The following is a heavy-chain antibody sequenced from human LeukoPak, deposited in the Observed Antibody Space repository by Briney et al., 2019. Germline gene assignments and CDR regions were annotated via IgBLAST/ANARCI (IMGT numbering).Heavy chain of an antibody. CDR1: GFTFSSYE. D-gene: IGHD5-24*01. V-gene: IGHV3-48*03. Sequence: HPGGSLRLSWAASGFTFSSYEMNWVRQVPGKGLEWVSYISSSGSTIYYADSVKGRFTISRDNAKNSLYLRMNSLRAEDTAVYYCARGMEMATMEYFDYWGQGTLVTVSS. CDR3: ARGMEMATMEYFDY. CDR2: ISSSGSTI. J-gene: IGHJ4*02.